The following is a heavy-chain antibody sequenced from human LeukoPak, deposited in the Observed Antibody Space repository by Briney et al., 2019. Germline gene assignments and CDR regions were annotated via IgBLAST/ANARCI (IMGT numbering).Heavy chain of an antibody. V-gene: IGHV3-23*01. Sequence: GGSLRLSCVASGFTFSSYAMSWVRQAPGKGLEWVSVISGSGGSTYYADSVKGRFTISRDNSKNTLYLQMNSLRAEDTAVYYCAKQSQLWGPFFDYWGQGTLVTVSS. CDR2: ISGSGGST. CDR3: AKQSQLWGPFFDY. D-gene: IGHD5-18*01. CDR1: GFTFSSYA. J-gene: IGHJ4*02.